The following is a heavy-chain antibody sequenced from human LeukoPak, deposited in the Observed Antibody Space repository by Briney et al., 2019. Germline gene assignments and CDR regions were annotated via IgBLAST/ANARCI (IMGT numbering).Heavy chain of an antibody. Sequence: SETLSLTCAVSGGSISSSNWWSWVRQPPGKGLEWIGEIYHSGSTNYNPSLKSRVTISVDKSKNQFSLKLSSVTAADTAVYYCARLGVSIVVVPAAPTYYYYGMDVWGQGTTVTVSS. V-gene: IGHV4-4*02. CDR3: ARLGVSIVVVPAAPTYYYYGMDV. J-gene: IGHJ6*02. CDR1: GGSISSSNW. D-gene: IGHD2-2*01. CDR2: IYHSGST.